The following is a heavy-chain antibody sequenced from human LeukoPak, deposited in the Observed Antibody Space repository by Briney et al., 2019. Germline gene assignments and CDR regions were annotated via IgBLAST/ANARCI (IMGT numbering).Heavy chain of an antibody. V-gene: IGHV5-51*01. J-gene: IGHJ6*04. CDR1: GYSFTSYW. CDR3: ARLSPYYYGSGRQKEQTKYYYYYGMDA. Sequence: GAALKISYKGAGYSFTSYWIGWGRQMPGKGLEWMGIIYSPCFQDQVTISADKSISTAYLQWSSLKASDTAMYYCARLSPYYYGSGRQKEQTKYYYYYGMDAWGKGTTVTVSS. D-gene: IGHD3-10*01. CDR2: I.